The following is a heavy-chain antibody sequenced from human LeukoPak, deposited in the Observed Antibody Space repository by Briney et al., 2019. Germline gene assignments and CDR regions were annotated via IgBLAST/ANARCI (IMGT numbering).Heavy chain of an antibody. V-gene: IGHV3-7*01. CDR3: AELGITMIGGV. D-gene: IGHD3-10*02. Sequence: PGGSLRLSCAASGFTFSSYWMSWVRQAPRKGLEWVANINENGSEKKYVDSLKGRFTISRDNAKNSLYLQMNSLRAEDTAVYYCAELGITMIGGVWGKGTTVTISS. CDR2: INENGSEK. CDR1: GFTFSSYW. J-gene: IGHJ6*04.